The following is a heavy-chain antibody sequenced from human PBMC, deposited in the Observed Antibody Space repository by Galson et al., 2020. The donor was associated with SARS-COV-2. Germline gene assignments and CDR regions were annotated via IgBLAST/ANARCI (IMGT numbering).Heavy chain of an antibody. CDR3: ASGIYCSGRSCSSYYDMDV. Sequence: GGSLRLSCAASGFTFSDYYMSWIRQTPGKGLEWVSKISSSGNTIYYADSVKGRFTISRDNAKNSLYLQMNSLTAEDTAVYYCASGIYCSGRSCSSYYDMDVWGQGTTVTVSS. CDR1: GFTFSDYY. V-gene: IGHV3-11*01. D-gene: IGHD2-15*01. CDR2: ISSSGNTI. J-gene: IGHJ6*02.